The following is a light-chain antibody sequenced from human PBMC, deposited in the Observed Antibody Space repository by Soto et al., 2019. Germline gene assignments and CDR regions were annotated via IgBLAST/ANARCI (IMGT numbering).Light chain of an antibody. CDR3: QQSYSTPYT. CDR1: QSISSY. CDR2: AAS. V-gene: IGKV1-39*01. Sequence: DIQMTQSPSSLSASVGDRVTITCRASQSISSYLNWYQQKPGKAPKILIYAASSLQSGVPSRFSGSGSGTDFTLSISSLQPGDFATYYCQQSYSTPYTFGQGSKLVIK. J-gene: IGKJ2*01.